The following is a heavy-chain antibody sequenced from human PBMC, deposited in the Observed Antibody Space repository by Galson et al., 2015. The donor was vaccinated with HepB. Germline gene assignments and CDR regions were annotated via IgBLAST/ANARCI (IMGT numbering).Heavy chain of an antibody. CDR3: ARDRERIAAAGMTDY. CDR2: ISYDGSNK. J-gene: IGHJ4*02. V-gene: IGHV3-30*04. D-gene: IGHD6-13*01. CDR1: GFTFSSYA. Sequence: LRLSCAAAGFTFSSYAMHWVRQAPGKGLEWVAVISYDGSNKYYADSVKGRFTISRDNSKNTLYLQMNSLRAEDTAVYYCARDRERIAAAGMTDYWGQGTLVTVSS.